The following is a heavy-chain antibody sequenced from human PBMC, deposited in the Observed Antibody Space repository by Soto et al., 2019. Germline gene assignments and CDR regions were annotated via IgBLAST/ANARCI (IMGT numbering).Heavy chain of an antibody. Sequence: ASVKVSCKASGYTFTSYGISWVRQAPGQGLEWMGWISAYNGNTNYAQKLQGRVTMTTDTSTSTAYMELRSLRSDDTAVYYCARVLGGSPTLGGTLSDFWGGPPPSYYYYGMDVGGQGTTVTVPS. CDR3: ARVLGGSPTLGGTLSDFWGGPPPSYYYYGMDV. CDR2: ISAYNGNT. J-gene: IGHJ6*02. D-gene: IGHD3-3*01. CDR1: GYTFTSYG. V-gene: IGHV1-18*01.